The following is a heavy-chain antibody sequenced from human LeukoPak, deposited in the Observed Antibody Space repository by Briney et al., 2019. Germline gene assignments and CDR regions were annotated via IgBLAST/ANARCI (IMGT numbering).Heavy chain of an antibody. CDR3: ARISGRGYSYNNWFDS. J-gene: IGHJ5*01. V-gene: IGHV4-39*07. D-gene: IGHD5-18*01. Sequence: PAETLSLTCTVSGGSISRSGYFWGWIRQPPGKELEWIGIINDSGNTHYSSSLKSQVTISVDTSKNHFSLKLSSVTAADTAMYYCARISGRGYSYNNWFDSWGQGTLVTVSS. CDR1: GGSISRSGYF. CDR2: INDSGNT.